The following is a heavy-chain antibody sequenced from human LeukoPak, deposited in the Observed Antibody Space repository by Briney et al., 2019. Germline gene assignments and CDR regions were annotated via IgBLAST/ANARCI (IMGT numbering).Heavy chain of an antibody. CDR1: GFTFSSYW. CDR3: ERGITIFGVVIRAPEYYFDY. CDR2: ISYDGSNK. Sequence: GGSLRLSCAASGFTFSSYWMSWVRQAPGKGLEWVAVISYDGSNKYYADSVKGRFTISRDNSKNTLYLQMNSLRAEDTAVYYCERGITIFGVVIRAPEYYFDYWGQGTLVTVSS. J-gene: IGHJ4*02. V-gene: IGHV3-30-3*01. D-gene: IGHD3-3*01.